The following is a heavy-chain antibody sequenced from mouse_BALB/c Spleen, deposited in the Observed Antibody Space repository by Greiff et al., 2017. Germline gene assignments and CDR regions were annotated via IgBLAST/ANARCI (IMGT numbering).Heavy chain of an antibody. D-gene: IGHD1-1*01. V-gene: IGHV1-7*01. CDR3: ARWKTTVDFDY. CDR1: GYTFTSYW. J-gene: IGHJ2*01. CDR2: INPSTGYT. Sequence: VQLVESGAELAKPGASVKMSCKASGYTFTSYWMHWVKQRPGQGLEWIGYINPSTGYTEYNQKFKDKATLTADKSSSTAYMQLSSLTSEDSAVYYCARWKTTVDFDYWGQGTTLTVSS.